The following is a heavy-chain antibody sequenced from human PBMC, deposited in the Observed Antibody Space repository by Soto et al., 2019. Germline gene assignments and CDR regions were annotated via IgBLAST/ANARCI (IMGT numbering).Heavy chain of an antibody. V-gene: IGHV4-34*01. CDR3: ARGLRIPYYGMDV. J-gene: IGHJ6*02. D-gene: IGHD2-15*01. CDR2: INHSGST. Sequence: SETLSLTCAVYGGSFSGYYWSWIRQPPGKGLGWIGEINHSGSTNYNPSLKSRVTISVDTSKNQFSLKLSSVTAADTAVYYCARGLRIPYYGMDVWAKGPRSPSP. CDR1: GGSFSGYY.